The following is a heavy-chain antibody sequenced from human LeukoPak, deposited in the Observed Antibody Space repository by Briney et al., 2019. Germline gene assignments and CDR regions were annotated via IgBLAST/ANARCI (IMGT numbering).Heavy chain of an antibody. D-gene: IGHD3-22*01. CDR3: ARLYYYDSSGYWIDY. Sequence: PSETLSLTCTVSGGSISSGDYYWSWIRQPPGKGLEWIGYIYYSGSTYYNPSLKSRVTISVDTSKNQFSLKLSSVTAADTAVYYCARLYYYDSSGYWIDYWGQGTLVTVPS. V-gene: IGHV4-30-4*01. CDR1: GGSISSGDYY. J-gene: IGHJ4*02. CDR2: IYYSGST.